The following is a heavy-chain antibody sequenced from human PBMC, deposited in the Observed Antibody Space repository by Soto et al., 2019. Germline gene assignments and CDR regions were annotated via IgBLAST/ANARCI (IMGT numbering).Heavy chain of an antibody. CDR3: AREPSPYNWNSGHLRTGAEFNWFDP. Sequence: SETLSLTCTVSGGSISSGDYYWSWIRQPPGKGLEWIGYIYYSGSTYYNPSLKSRVTISVDTSKNQFSLKLSSVTAADTAVYYCAREPSPYNWNSGHLRTGAEFNWFDPWGQGTLVTVSS. J-gene: IGHJ5*02. D-gene: IGHD1-7*01. V-gene: IGHV4-30-4*01. CDR2: IYYSGST. CDR1: GGSISSGDYY.